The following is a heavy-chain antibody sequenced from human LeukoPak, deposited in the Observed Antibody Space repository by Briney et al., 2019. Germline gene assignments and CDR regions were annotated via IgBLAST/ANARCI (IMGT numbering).Heavy chain of an antibody. J-gene: IGHJ4*02. Sequence: GWSLRLSCAASGFTFDDYAMNWVRQAPGKGLEGVSGISWNSGSIGYADSVKGRFTISRDNAKNSLYLQMNSLRAEDTALYYCAKDIKATVTKPDYWGQGTLVTVSS. CDR3: AKDIKATVTKPDY. D-gene: IGHD4-17*01. CDR1: GFTFDDYA. CDR2: ISWNSGSI. V-gene: IGHV3-9*01.